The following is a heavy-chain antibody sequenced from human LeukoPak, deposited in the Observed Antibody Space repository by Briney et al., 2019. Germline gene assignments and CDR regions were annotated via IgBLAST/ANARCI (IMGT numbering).Heavy chain of an antibody. CDR2: IGTAGDT. Sequence: PGGSLRLSCAASGFTFSDYDMHWVRQATGKGLEWVSAIGTAGDTYYTGSVKGRFTISRENAKNSLYLQMNSLRAGDTAVYYCVRVAKERVGGVYCLDYWGQGTPVTVSS. J-gene: IGHJ4*02. V-gene: IGHV3-13*01. CDR3: VRVAKERVGGVYCLDY. D-gene: IGHD1-1*01. CDR1: GFTFSDYD.